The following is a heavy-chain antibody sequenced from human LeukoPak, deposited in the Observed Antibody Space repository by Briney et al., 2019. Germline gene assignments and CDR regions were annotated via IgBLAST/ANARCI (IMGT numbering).Heavy chain of an antibody. D-gene: IGHD1-26*01. V-gene: IGHV1-3*04. CDR1: GYSFTTYA. CDR2: INTGNGDT. CDR3: ARDMGSGSLHY. Sequence: ASVKVSCKASGYSFTTYAIHWVRQAPGQRLEWLGWINTGNGDTRYSQTFQGRVTITRDTSASTAYMELSSLRPEDTAVYYCARDMGSGSLHYWGQGTLVTVSS. J-gene: IGHJ4*02.